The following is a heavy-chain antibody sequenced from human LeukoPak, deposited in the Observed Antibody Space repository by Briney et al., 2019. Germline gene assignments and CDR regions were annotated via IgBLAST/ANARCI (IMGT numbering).Heavy chain of an antibody. D-gene: IGHD3-10*01. Sequence: PSETLSLTCTVSGGSITTYSYYWGWIRQPPGKGLEWIGNIYYSGSTYYNPSLKSRVTISVDTSKNQFSLTLGSVTAADTAVYYCATLYYYGSGIRSDYWGQGTLVTVSS. CDR1: GGSITTYSYY. CDR2: IYYSGST. CDR3: ATLYYYGSGIRSDY. V-gene: IGHV4-39*01. J-gene: IGHJ4*02.